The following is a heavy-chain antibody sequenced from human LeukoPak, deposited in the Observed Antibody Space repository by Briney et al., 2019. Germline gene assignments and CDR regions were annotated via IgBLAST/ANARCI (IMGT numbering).Heavy chain of an antibody. Sequence: SETLSLTCTVSGGSISSYYWSWIRQPPGKGLEWIGYIYYSGSTNYNPSLKSRITISVDTSKNQFSLKLNSVTAAETAVYYCARSVEGYCSGGSCYSYSYYMDVWGKGTTVTVSS. CDR1: GGSISSYY. V-gene: IGHV4-59*01. CDR3: ARSVEGYCSGGSCYSYSYYMDV. D-gene: IGHD2-15*01. J-gene: IGHJ6*03. CDR2: IYYSGST.